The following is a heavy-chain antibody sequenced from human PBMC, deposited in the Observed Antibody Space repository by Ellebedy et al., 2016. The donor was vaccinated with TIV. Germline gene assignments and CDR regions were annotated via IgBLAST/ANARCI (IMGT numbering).Heavy chain of an antibody. D-gene: IGHD6-19*01. V-gene: IGHV3-30*03. CDR3: ARDSRRVAVAVAYWYFDL. Sequence: GESLKISXAASGFTFSSYGMHWVRQAPGKGLEWVAVISYDGSNKYYADSVKGRFTISRDNSKNTLYLQMNSLRAEDTAVYYCARDSRRVAVAVAYWYFDLWGRGTLVTVSS. CDR1: GFTFSSYG. J-gene: IGHJ2*01. CDR2: ISYDGSNK.